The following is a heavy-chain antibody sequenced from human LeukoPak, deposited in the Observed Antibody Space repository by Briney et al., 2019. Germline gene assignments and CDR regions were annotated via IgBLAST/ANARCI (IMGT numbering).Heavy chain of an antibody. J-gene: IGHJ5*02. CDR3: VKDGSGSHYNWFDP. D-gene: IGHD1-26*01. CDR2: IYNSGST. V-gene: IGHV4-59*01. Sequence: PSETLSLTCTVSGGSISSYYWNWIRQPPGKGLEWIGHIYNSGSTNCNPSLKSRVTISVDTSKNQFSLKLSSVTAADTAVYYCVKDGSGSHYNWFDPWGQGTLVTVSS. CDR1: GGSISSYY.